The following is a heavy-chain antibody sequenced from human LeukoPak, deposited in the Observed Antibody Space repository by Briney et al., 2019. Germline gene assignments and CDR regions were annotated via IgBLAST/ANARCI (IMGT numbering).Heavy chain of an antibody. Sequence: SGGSLRLSCAASGFTFSSYEMNWVRQAPGKGLEWVSYISSSGSTIYYADSVKGRFTTSRDNAKNSLYLQMNSLRAEDTAVYYCAALGADYDILTGYSRLGYYGMDVWGKGTTVTVSS. V-gene: IGHV3-48*03. CDR1: GFTFSSYE. CDR2: ISSSGSTI. CDR3: AALGADYDILTGYSRLGYYGMDV. J-gene: IGHJ6*04. D-gene: IGHD3-9*01.